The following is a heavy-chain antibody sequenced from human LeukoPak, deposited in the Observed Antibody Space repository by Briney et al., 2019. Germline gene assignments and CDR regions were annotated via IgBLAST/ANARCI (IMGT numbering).Heavy chain of an antibody. CDR3: ARDLRITVSVAEKLNSGY. D-gene: IGHD6-19*01. CDR1: GYTFTSYY. CDR2: ISSYNGNT. V-gene: IGHV1-18*04. J-gene: IGHJ4*02. Sequence: GASVKVSCKASGYTFTSYYMHWVRQAPGQGLEWMGWISSYNGNTNYAPTLQGRVTMTTDTSTSTAYMVLRSLRSEDTAVYYCARDLRITVSVAEKLNSGYWGKGTLVTVSS.